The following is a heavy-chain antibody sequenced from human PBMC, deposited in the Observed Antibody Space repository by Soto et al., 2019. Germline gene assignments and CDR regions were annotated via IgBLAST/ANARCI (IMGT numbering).Heavy chain of an antibody. CDR1: GFMFSDAN. J-gene: IGHJ4*02. V-gene: IGHV3-73*02. Sequence: EVQLVESGGGLVQPGGSLKLSCAASGFMFSDANIDWVRQAPGKGLEWVGRIKSRASGYSTTYAASVKGVFTMSRDDXXXTAFLQLNSLKIEDTAVYFCTGGNTGHCDHWGQGTLVTVSS. CDR2: IKSRASGYST. CDR3: TGGNTGHCDH. D-gene: IGHD1-1*01.